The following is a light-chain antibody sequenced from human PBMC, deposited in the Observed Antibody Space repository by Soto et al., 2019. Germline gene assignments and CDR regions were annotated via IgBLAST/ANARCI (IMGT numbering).Light chain of an antibody. V-gene: IGKV3-20*01. J-gene: IGKJ4*01. Sequence: EIVLTQSPGTLSLSPGERATLSCRASQSVTSSYLAWCQQKPGQAPRLLIYGASNRATGVPDRFGGSGSGTDFTLTISRLEPEDFAVYYCQQYGSSPLTFGGGTKVEFK. CDR1: QSVTSSY. CDR2: GAS. CDR3: QQYGSSPLT.